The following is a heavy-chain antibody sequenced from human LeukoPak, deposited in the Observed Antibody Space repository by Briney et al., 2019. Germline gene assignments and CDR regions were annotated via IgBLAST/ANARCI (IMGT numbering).Heavy chain of an antibody. CDR3: VRVGGNELPDATNRSWFDP. CDR1: GFTCSNYC. V-gene: IGHV3-33*01. J-gene: IGHJ5*02. D-gene: IGHD2-2*01. CDR2: IWHDGSNK. Sequence: ERSLILSCAASGFTCSNYCIHWVRQAPAKGLEWGAFIWHDGSNKYYADSVKGRVTISRDNSKNTMYLQMNSLRAEDTAVYYCVRVGGNELPDATNRSWFDPWGQGTLVTVSS.